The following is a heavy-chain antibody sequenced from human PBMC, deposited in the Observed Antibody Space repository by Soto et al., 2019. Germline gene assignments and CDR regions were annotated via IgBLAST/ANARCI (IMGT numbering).Heavy chain of an antibody. D-gene: IGHD6-19*01. J-gene: IGHJ4*02. Sequence: EVQLLESGGGLVRPGGSLRLSCAASGFTFRTCAMRWVRQAPGKGLEWISGISASGGSTFYADSVQDPFTISRDNSESTLFLQMKNLRAEDTAIYYCAKRPENSGGWLDDWGQGTLVTVSS. CDR3: AKRPENSGGWLDD. CDR1: GFTFRTCA. V-gene: IGHV3-23*01. CDR2: ISASGGST.